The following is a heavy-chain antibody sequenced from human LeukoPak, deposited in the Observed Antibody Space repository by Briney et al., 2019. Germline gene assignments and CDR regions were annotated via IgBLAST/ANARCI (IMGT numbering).Heavy chain of an antibody. CDR1: GASISDYY. V-gene: IGHV4-59*01. J-gene: IGHJ6*03. Sequence: SETLSLTCTVSGASISDYYWSWIRQPPGKGLEWIGYIYHSGSTNYNPSLKSRVTISVDTSKNQFSLKLNSVTAADTAIYYCARDFHRVDSGDYRATHYYYMDVWGKGTTVTVSS. CDR3: ARDFHRVDSGDYRATHYYYMDV. D-gene: IGHD3-3*01. CDR2: IYHSGST.